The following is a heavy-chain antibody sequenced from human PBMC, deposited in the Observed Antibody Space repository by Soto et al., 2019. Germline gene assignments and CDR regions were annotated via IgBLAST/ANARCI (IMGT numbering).Heavy chain of an antibody. D-gene: IGHD5-12*01. V-gene: IGHV1-69*06. Sequence: GASVKVSCKASGGTFSSYAISWVRQAPGQGLEWMGGIIPIFGTANYAQKFQGRVTITADKSTSTAYMGLSSLRSEDTAVYYCARAPLDGWMGYYYYGMDVWGQGTTVTVSS. CDR1: GGTFSSYA. CDR2: IIPIFGTA. CDR3: ARAPLDGWMGYYYYGMDV. J-gene: IGHJ6*02.